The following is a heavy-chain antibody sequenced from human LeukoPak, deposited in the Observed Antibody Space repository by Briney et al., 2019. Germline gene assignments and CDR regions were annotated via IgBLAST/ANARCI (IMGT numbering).Heavy chain of an antibody. V-gene: IGHV4-39*01. CDR3: ARLQRNYYYYKDV. Sequence: SETLSLTCTVSGGSISSSSYYWGWIRQPPGKGLEWIGSIYYSGSPYYNSSLKSRLTISVDTSKNQFSLKLRSVTAADTAVYYCARLQRNYYYYKDVWGKGTTVTVSS. CDR2: IYYSGSP. CDR1: GGSISSSSYY. D-gene: IGHD5-24*01. J-gene: IGHJ6*03.